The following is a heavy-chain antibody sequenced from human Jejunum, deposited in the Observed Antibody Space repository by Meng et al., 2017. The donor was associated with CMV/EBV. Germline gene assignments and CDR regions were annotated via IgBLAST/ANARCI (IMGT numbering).Heavy chain of an antibody. CDR1: ESPFTDYY. CDR3: AKDAGSFLDYYFDF. D-gene: IGHD3-10*01. CDR2: LNPYTGDT. V-gene: IGHV1-2*02. Sequence: ASESPFTDYYVHWVRQAPGQGLEWLGYLNPYTGDTNYAQKFQGRVSMTRDTPTNTAYMELTRLRSDDTALYYCAKDAGSFLDYYFDFWGQGTLVTVSS. J-gene: IGHJ4*02.